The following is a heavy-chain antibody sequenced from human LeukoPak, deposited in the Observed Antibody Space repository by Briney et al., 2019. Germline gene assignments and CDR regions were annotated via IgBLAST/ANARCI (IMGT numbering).Heavy chain of an antibody. CDR2: IYYSGST. CDR1: GGSISSSSYY. J-gene: IGHJ6*03. V-gene: IGHV4-39*01. Sequence: SETLSLTCTVSGGSISSSSYYWGWIRQPPGKGLEWIGSIYYSGSTYYNPSLKSRVTISVDTSKNQFSLKLSSVTAADTAVYYCARTPKDILTGYYHYYYMDVWGKGTTVTISS. CDR3: ARTPKDILTGYYHYYYMDV. D-gene: IGHD3-9*01.